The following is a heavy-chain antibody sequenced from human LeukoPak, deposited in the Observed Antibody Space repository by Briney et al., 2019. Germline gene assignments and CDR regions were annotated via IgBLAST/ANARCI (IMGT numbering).Heavy chain of an antibody. CDR2: IYYSGST. V-gene: IGHV4-39*07. CDR3: ASTLAAAGTIDY. D-gene: IGHD6-13*01. Sequence: PSETLSLTCTVSGGSISSGSYYWGWIRQPPGKGLEWIGSIYYSGSTYYNPSLKSRVTISVDTSKNQFSLKLSSVTAADTAVYYCASTLAAAGTIDYWGQGTLVTVSS. J-gene: IGHJ4*02. CDR1: GGSISSGSYY.